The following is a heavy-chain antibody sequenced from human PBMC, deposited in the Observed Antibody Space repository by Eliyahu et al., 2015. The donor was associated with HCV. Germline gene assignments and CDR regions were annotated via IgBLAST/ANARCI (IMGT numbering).Heavy chain of an antibody. J-gene: IGHJ4*02. CDR2: ISGSGGST. Sequence: EVQLLESGGGXVQPGGSLRLXCAASGFXFXSYAMXWVRQAPGKGXEWVSAISGSGGSTYYADSVKGRFTISRDNSKNTLYLQMNSLRAEDTAVYYCAKSAGRMTTLNYFDYWGQGTLVTVSS. D-gene: IGHD3-16*01. CDR1: GFXFXSYA. CDR3: AKSAGRMTTLNYFDY. V-gene: IGHV3-23*01.